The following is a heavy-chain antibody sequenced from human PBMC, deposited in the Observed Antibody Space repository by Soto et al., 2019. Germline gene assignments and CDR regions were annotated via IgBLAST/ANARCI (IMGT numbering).Heavy chain of an antibody. J-gene: IGHJ3*02. D-gene: IGHD3-9*01. Sequence: SERRSRTWAVDGGACSGYSCTWIRQPPGTGREWIGEINHSGSTNYNPSLKRRVTISVDTSKNQLSLKLTSVTAADTAVYYCARVGGGYDILTGYGAFGIWCQGTMVT. CDR1: GGACSGYS. CDR3: ARVGGGYDILTGYGAFGI. V-gene: IGHV4-34*01. CDR2: INHSGST.